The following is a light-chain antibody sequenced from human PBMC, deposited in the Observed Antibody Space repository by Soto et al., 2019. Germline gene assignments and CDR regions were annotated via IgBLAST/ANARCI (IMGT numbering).Light chain of an antibody. CDR3: QQYGSSPSP. CDR1: QSVSSSY. Sequence: EIVLTQSPGTLSLSPGERATLSCRASQSVSSSYLAWYQQKPGQAPRLLIYGASSRATGIPDRFSGSGSGTDFTLTISRLEPEDCAVYYCQQYGSSPSPFGQGTKVEIK. J-gene: IGKJ1*01. V-gene: IGKV3-20*01. CDR2: GAS.